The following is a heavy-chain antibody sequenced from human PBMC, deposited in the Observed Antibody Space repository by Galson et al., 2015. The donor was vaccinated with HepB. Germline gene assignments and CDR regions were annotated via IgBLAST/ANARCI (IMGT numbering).Heavy chain of an antibody. Sequence: SVKVSCKASGGTFSRYPISWVRQAPGQGLEWMGGITPISGTANYAQKFQGRVTITADEFRTIVYMEVSSLRSEDTAVYYCARGPSSVGAYFLYYYMDVWGKGTTVTVSS. CDR2: ITPISGTA. CDR1: GGTFSRYP. D-gene: IGHD3-22*01. CDR3: ARGPSSVGAYFLYYYMDV. J-gene: IGHJ6*03. V-gene: IGHV1-69*13.